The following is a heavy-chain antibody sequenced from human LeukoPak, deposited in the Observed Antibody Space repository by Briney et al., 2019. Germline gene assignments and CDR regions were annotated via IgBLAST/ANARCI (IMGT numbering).Heavy chain of an antibody. CDR2: INHSGSS. CDR3: ASLTTGIAATGLFNWFDP. CDR1: GGSFSGYY. Sequence: SETLSLTCAVYGGSFSGYYWSWIRQPPGKGLEWIGEINHSGSSNYNPSLKSRVTISVDTSKNQFSLKLSSVTAADAAVYYCASLTTGIAATGLFNWFDPWGQGTLVTVSS. V-gene: IGHV4-34*01. J-gene: IGHJ5*02. D-gene: IGHD6-13*01.